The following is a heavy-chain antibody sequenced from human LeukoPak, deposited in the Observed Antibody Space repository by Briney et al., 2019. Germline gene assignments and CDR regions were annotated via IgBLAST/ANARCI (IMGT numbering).Heavy chain of an antibody. D-gene: IGHD3-10*01. V-gene: IGHV4-59*08. J-gene: IGHJ3*02. Sequence: SETLSLTCTVSGGSISDYYWSWIRQAPGQGLEWIGDIHHSGGTNYNPSLKSRVTISVDTSKNQFSLTLSSVTAADTAVYSCARRVTMVRGVIPYDAFDIWGQGTMVTVSS. CDR1: GGSISDYY. CDR2: IHHSGGT. CDR3: ARRVTMVRGVIPYDAFDI.